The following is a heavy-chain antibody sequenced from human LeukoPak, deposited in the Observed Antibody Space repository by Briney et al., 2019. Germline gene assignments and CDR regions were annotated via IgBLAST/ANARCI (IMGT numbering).Heavy chain of an antibody. D-gene: IGHD3-16*01. J-gene: IGHJ6*02. CDR3: ARGGGLDL. V-gene: IGHV3-7*03. Sequence: GGSLRLSGAASGFTFSSYWMNWARQAPGKGLEWVASINHNGNVNYYVDSVKGRFTISRDNAKNSLYLHMSNLRAEDTAVYFCARGGGLDLWGQGATVTVSS. CDR1: GFTFSSYW. CDR2: INHNGNVN.